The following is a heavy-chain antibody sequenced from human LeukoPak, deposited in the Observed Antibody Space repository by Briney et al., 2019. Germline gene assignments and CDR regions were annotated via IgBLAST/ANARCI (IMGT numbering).Heavy chain of an antibody. CDR2: ISGSGGST. J-gene: IGHJ4*02. Sequence: GGSLRLSCAASGFTFSSYGMSWVRQAPGKGLEWVSAISGSGGSTYYADSVKGRFTISRDNSKNTLYLQMNSLRAEDTAVYYCAKDRLLWFGELSHLYYFDYWGQGTLVTVSS. CDR3: AKDRLLWFGELSHLYYFDY. D-gene: IGHD3-10*01. CDR1: GFTFSSYG. V-gene: IGHV3-23*01.